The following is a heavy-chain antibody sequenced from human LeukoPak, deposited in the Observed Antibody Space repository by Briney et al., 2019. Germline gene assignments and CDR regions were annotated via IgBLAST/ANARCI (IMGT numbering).Heavy chain of an antibody. Sequence: SVKVSCKASGGTFSSYAISWVRQAPGQGLEWMRGIIPIFGTANYAQKFQGRVTITADESTSTAYMELSSLRSEDTAVYYCAREVVPAAMSAFDIWGQGTMVTVSS. CDR3: AREVVPAAMSAFDI. V-gene: IGHV1-69*01. CDR2: IIPIFGTA. D-gene: IGHD2-2*01. J-gene: IGHJ3*02. CDR1: GGTFSSYA.